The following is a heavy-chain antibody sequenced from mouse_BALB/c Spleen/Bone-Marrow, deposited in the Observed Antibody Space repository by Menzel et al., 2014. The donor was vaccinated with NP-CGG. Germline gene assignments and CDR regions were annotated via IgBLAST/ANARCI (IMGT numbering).Heavy chain of an antibody. CDR3: GSGPAWFAY. V-gene: IGHV1-37*01. Sequence: VQLQQSGPELVKPGASVKISCKASGYSFTGYFMNWVKRSHGKSLEWIGHIDPYNGDTFYNQKFKGKATLTVDKSSSTAHMELLSLTSEDSAVYYCGSGPAWFAYWGQGTLVTVSA. CDR2: IDPYNGDT. CDR1: GYSFTGYF. J-gene: IGHJ3*01.